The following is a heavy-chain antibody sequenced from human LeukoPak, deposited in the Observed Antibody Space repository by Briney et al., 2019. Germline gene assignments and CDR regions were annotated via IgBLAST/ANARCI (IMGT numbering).Heavy chain of an antibody. CDR3: ARGFGSSWYHYYYYMDV. D-gene: IGHD6-13*01. V-gene: IGHV3-7*01. Sequence: GGSLRLSCAASGFTFSSYWMSWVRQAPGKGLEWVANIKQDGSEKYYVDSVKGRFTISRDNAKNSLYLQMSSLRAEDTAVYYCARGFGSSWYHYYYYMDVWGKGTTVTISS. CDR1: GFTFSSYW. CDR2: IKQDGSEK. J-gene: IGHJ6*03.